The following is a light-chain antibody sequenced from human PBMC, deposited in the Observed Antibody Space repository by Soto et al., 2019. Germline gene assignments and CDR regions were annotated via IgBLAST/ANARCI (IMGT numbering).Light chain of an antibody. CDR1: RSDVGGYHL. CDR2: EVS. V-gene: IGLV2-23*02. Sequence: QAVVTQPASVSGSPGQAITISCTGTRSDVGGYHLVSWYQQHPGKAPKFLIFEVSKRPSGVSNRFSGSKSGNTASLTISGLQAEDEADYYCCSYASGGTYVFGSGTKLTVL. CDR3: CSYASGGTYV. J-gene: IGLJ1*01.